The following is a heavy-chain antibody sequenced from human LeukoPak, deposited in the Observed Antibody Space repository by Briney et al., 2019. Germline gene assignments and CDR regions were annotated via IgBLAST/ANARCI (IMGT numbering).Heavy chain of an antibody. V-gene: IGHV4-59*12. CDR3: AREIVVVGMDV. CDR2: IYYSGST. Sequence: SETLSLTCTVSGGSISSYYWSWIRQPPGKGLEWIGYIYYSGSTYYNPSLKSRVTISVDTSKNQFSLKLSSVTAADTAVYYCAREIVVVGMDVWGQGTTVTVSS. D-gene: IGHD2-15*01. CDR1: GGSISSYY. J-gene: IGHJ6*02.